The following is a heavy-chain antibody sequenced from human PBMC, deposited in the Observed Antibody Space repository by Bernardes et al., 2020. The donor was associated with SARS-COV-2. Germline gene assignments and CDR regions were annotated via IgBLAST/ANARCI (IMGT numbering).Heavy chain of an antibody. CDR3: ARTYYDFWSGYFSPDV. J-gene: IGHJ6*02. V-gene: IGHV2-70*01. Sequence: LVKPTQTLTLTCTFSGFSLSTSGMCVSWIRQPPGKALEWLALIDWDDDKYYSTSLKTRLTISKDTSKNQVVLTMTNMDPVDTATYYCARTYYDFWSGYFSPDVWGQGTTVTVSS. CDR2: IDWDDDK. CDR1: GFSLSTSGMC. D-gene: IGHD3-3*01.